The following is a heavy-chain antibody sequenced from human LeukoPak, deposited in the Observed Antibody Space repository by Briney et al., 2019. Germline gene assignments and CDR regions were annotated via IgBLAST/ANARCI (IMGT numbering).Heavy chain of an antibody. D-gene: IGHD6-13*01. CDR2: IRYDGSNK. V-gene: IGHV3-30*02. J-gene: IGHJ4*02. CDR1: GFTFSSYG. CDR3: ATRDSSSRYSLDY. Sequence: GGSLRLSCAASGFTFSSYGMHWVRQAPGKGLEWVAFIRYDGSNKYYADSVKGRFTISRDNSKNTLYLQMNSLRAEDTAVYYCATRDSSSRYSLDYWGQGTLVTVSS.